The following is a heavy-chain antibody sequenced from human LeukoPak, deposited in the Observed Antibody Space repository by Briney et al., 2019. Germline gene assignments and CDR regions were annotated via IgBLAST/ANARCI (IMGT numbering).Heavy chain of an antibody. J-gene: IGHJ4*02. V-gene: IGHV4-4*09. CDR2: IYSSGST. Sequence: PSETLSLTCTVSGGSISSYYWSWIWQPPRKGLEWIGYIYSSGSTNYNPSLKSRVTISVDTSKNQFSLKLSSVTAADTAVYYCARHLRAGSPLFDYWGQGTLVTVSS. CDR1: GGSISSYY. CDR3: ARHLRAGSPLFDY. D-gene: IGHD1-26*01.